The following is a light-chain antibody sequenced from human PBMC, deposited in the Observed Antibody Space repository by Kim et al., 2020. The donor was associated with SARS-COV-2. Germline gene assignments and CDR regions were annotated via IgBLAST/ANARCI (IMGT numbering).Light chain of an antibody. J-gene: IGKJ2*01. CDR3: QKYNSVPYT. V-gene: IGKV1-27*01. CDR2: DAS. CDR1: QGISNY. Sequence: SASVGDRVTIPCRASQGISNYLAWYQQKPGKVPKLLIHDASTLRSGVPSRFSGSGSGTDFTLTISSLQPEDVATYYCQKYNSVPYTFGQGTKLEI.